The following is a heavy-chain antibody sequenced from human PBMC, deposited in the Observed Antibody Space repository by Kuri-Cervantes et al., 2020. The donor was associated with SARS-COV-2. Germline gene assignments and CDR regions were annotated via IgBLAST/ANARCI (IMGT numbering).Heavy chain of an antibody. V-gene: IGHV3-30*02. CDR2: IRYDGSNK. CDR1: GFTFSSYG. CDR3: AREDVGAIPHFDY. Sequence: GGSLRLSCAASGFTFSSYGMHWVRQAPGKGLEWVAFIRYDGSNKYYADSVKGRFTISRDNSKNTLYLQMNSLRSEDTAVYYCAREDVGAIPHFDYWGQGTLVTVSS. D-gene: IGHD1-26*01. J-gene: IGHJ4*02.